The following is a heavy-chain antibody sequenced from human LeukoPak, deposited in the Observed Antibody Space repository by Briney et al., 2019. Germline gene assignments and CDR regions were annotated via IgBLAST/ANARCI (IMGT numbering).Heavy chain of an antibody. V-gene: IGHV3-69-1*01. CDR2: ITMNSVR. CDR1: GFSLSDYG. D-gene: IGHD6-19*01. J-gene: IGHJ4*02. CDR3: AKDRGWYGEGDY. Sequence: GGSLRLSCSASGFSLSDYGMSWVRQAPGKGLEWVSYITMNSVRFYADSVKGRFTISRDNSKNTLYLQMNSLRAEDTAVYYCAKDRGWYGEGDYWGQGTLVTVSS.